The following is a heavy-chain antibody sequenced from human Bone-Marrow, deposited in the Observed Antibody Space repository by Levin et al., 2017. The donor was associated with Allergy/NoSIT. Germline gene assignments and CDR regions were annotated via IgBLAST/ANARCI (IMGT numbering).Heavy chain of an antibody. Sequence: ASVKVSCKASGYTFTNYDINWVRQATGQGLEWMGWMNPSSGNTGHGQKFQGRITMTRDTSTSTAYMELSSLRSEDTAFYYCARRSDYYDSSSYRYWGQGTLVTVSS. CDR3: ARRSDYYDSSSYRY. CDR2: MNPSSGNT. D-gene: IGHD3-22*01. CDR1: GYTFTNYD. J-gene: IGHJ4*02. V-gene: IGHV1-8*01.